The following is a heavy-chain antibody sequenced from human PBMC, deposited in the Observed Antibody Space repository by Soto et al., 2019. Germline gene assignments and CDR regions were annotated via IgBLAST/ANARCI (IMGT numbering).Heavy chain of an antibody. CDR2: IGPESGAT. V-gene: IGHV1-2*02. J-gene: IGHJ4*02. CDR1: GYTFTGHY. D-gene: IGHD1-26*01. CDR3: GRGRSGQIVVFY. Sequence: GASVKVSCKGSGYTFTGHYIHWVRQAPQQGPEWMGEIGPESGATRYAQKFRGRVTMTMDTSITTVYMELRNLSPDDTAVYYCGRGRSGQIVVFYWGQGTPVTVSS.